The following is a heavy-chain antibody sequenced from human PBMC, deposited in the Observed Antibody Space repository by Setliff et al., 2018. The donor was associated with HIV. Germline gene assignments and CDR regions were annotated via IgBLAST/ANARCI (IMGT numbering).Heavy chain of an antibody. CDR3: AGSPYYDFWSASYYHYFYMDV. CDR1: GYTFTSYD. D-gene: IGHD3-3*01. CDR2: ISAYNGNT. J-gene: IGHJ6*03. Sequence: ASVKVSCKASGYTFTSYDINWVRQAPGQGLEWMGWISAYNGNTVYAQTFQDRVNMTTDTSTNTAYLELRSLRSDDTAVYFCAGSPYYDFWSASYYHYFYMDVWGKGTTVTVSS. V-gene: IGHV1-18*01.